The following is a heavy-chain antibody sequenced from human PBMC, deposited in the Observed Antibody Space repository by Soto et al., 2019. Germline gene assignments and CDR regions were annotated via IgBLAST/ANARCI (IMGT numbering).Heavy chain of an antibody. CDR2: ISYDGSKK. Sequence: GGSLRLSCVASEFAFNTYAIHWVRQGPGKGLEWVALISYDGSKKKYGDSVKGRFTISRDNSENTLYLQMNSLKSDDTALYYCAKARALTWVDLWGQGTLVTVSS. CDR3: AKARALTWVDL. V-gene: IGHV3-30*02. CDR1: EFAFNTYA. J-gene: IGHJ5*02.